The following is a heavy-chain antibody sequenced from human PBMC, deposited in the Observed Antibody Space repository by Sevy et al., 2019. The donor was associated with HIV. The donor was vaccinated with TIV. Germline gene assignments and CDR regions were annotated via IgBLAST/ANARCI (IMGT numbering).Heavy chain of an antibody. D-gene: IGHD4-17*01. CDR2: IRSNSYEAYGGTT. CDR1: GFTFADYA. Sequence: GGSLRLSCTVSGFTFADYAMSWFRQAPGKGLEWVAFIRSNSYEAYGGTTEYAASVKGRFTISRDDSKSIAYLQMNSLKTEDTAVYYCTRAPATVVTPEHYFDYWGQGTLVTVSS. J-gene: IGHJ4*02. CDR3: TRAPATVVTPEHYFDY. V-gene: IGHV3-49*03.